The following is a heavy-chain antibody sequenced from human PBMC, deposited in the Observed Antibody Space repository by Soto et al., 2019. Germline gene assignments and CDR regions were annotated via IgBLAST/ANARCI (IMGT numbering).Heavy chain of an antibody. CDR1: GGTFSSYA. CDR3: ARVIRGLGHKIVVPAAPNDAFDI. Sequence: ASVKVSCKASGGTFSSYAISWVRQAPGQGLEWMGGIIPIFGTANYAQKFQGRVTITADESTSTAYMELSSLRSEDTAVYYCARVIRGLGHKIVVPAAPNDAFDIWGQGTMVTVSS. V-gene: IGHV1-69*13. J-gene: IGHJ3*02. CDR2: IIPIFGTA. D-gene: IGHD2-2*01.